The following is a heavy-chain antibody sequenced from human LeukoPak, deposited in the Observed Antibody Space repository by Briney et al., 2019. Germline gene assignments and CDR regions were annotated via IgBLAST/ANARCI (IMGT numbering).Heavy chain of an antibody. J-gene: IGHJ4*02. D-gene: IGHD2-21*02. Sequence: SGGSLRLSCAASGFTFSSYAMSWVRQAPGKGLEWVSAISGSGGSTYYADSVKGGFTISRDNSKNTLYLQMNSLRAEDTAVYYCAKGPNIVVVTALTYWGQGTLVTVSS. CDR1: GFTFSSYA. V-gene: IGHV3-23*01. CDR2: ISGSGGST. CDR3: AKGPNIVVVTALTY.